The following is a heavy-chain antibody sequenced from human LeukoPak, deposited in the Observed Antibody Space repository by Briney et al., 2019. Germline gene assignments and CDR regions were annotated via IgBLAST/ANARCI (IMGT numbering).Heavy chain of an antibody. CDR1: GGSFSGYY. CDR3: ARALSPFTVGYTYYYYYGMDV. D-gene: IGHD2-15*01. V-gene: IGHV4-34*01. CDR2: INHSGST. J-gene: IGHJ6*02. Sequence: SETLSLTCAVYGGSFSGYYWSWIRQPPGKGLEWIGEINHSGSTNYNPSLKSRVTISVDTSKNQFSLKLSSVTAAHTAVYYCARALSPFTVGYTYYYYYGMDVWGQGTTVTVSS.